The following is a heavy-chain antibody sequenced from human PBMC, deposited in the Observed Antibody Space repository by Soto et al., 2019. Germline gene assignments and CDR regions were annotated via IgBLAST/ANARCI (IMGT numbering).Heavy chain of an antibody. J-gene: IGHJ4*02. CDR2: IIPIFGTA. D-gene: IGHD5-18*01. V-gene: IGHV1-69*13. CDR1: GGTFSIYA. Sequence: GASVKVPCTASGGTFSIYAISWVRQAPGQGLEWMGGIIPIFGTANYAQKFQGRVTITADESTSTAYMELSSLRSEDPAVYYWARGGYRYGPELRFWGFDYWGQGTLVTVSS. CDR3: ARGGYRYGPELRFWGFDY.